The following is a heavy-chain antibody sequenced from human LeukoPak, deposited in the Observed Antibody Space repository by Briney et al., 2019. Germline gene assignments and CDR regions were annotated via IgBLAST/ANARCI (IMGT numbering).Heavy chain of an antibody. D-gene: IGHD6-13*01. CDR2: IWYDGSNK. V-gene: IGHV3-33*01. Sequence: PGRSLRLSCPASGCTFSSYGMHWVRQAPGKGLEWVAVIWYDGSNKYYADSVKGRFTIARDNSKNTLYLEMNSLRAEDTAVYNCARGPLAAAGPYFDYWGQGTLVTVSS. CDR3: ARGPLAAAGPYFDY. J-gene: IGHJ4*02. CDR1: GCTFSSYG.